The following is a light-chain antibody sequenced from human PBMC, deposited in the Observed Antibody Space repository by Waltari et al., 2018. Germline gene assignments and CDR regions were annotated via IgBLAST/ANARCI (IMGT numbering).Light chain of an antibody. CDR3: QSYDKLLSGSL. Sequence: QSVLTQPPSVSGAPGQGLTISCTGTSSHIGAGYDVHWYQQFPRTAPKILISSNHSRPAGFPGRFSASKSGTSASLAITGLQAEDEADYYGQSYDKLLSGSLFGGGTKLTV. CDR2: SNH. CDR1: SSHIGAGYD. V-gene: IGLV1-40*01. J-gene: IGLJ3*02.